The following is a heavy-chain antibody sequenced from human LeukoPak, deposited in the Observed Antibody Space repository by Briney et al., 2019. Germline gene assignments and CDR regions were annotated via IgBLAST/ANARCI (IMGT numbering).Heavy chain of an antibody. CDR2: INPNGGST. CDR3: ARGIGNGYRLFDY. J-gene: IGHJ4*02. D-gene: IGHD5-24*01. V-gene: IGHV1-46*01. Sequence: ASVKVSCKASGYTFTSYFMHWVRQAPGQGLEWMGIINPNGGSTRYAHKFQGRVTMTRDTSTRTVFMEMSRLRSEDTAVYYCARGIGNGYRLFDYWGQGTLVTVSS. CDR1: GYTFTSYF.